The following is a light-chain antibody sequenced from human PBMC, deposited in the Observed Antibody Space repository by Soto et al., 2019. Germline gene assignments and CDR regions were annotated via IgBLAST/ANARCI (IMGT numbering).Light chain of an antibody. CDR1: QGIDKD. CDR3: VHYFADCVA. J-gene: IGKJ3*01. CDR2: AAS. Sequence: AIQMTQSPSSLSASVGDTVTLTCRASQGIDKDLGWYQQKPGKAPNLLIHAASTLQSGVPSRFSGSLSGTDFATTTSMLKTDVLADDDAVHYFADCVAFGTGTEVD. V-gene: IGKV1-6*01.